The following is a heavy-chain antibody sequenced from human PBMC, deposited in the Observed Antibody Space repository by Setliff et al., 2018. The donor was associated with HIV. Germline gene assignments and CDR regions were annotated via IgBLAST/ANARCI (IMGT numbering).Heavy chain of an antibody. CDR2: INHSGST. CDR1: GASFSDYQ. Sequence: SETLSLTCAVYGASFSDYQWNWIRQSPGKGLEWIGEINHSGSTNYDPSLKSRVTMSVDTSKNQFSLKLNSVTAADTAVYYCARYYDSHPAFDIWGQGTMVTVPS. CDR3: ARYYDSHPAFDI. V-gene: IGHV4-34*01. J-gene: IGHJ3*02. D-gene: IGHD3-16*01.